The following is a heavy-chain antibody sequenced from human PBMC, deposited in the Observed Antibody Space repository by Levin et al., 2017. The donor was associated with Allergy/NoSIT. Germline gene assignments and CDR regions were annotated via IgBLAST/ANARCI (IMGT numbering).Heavy chain of an antibody. J-gene: IGHJ4*02. V-gene: IGHV3-23*01. CDR3: AKDLQQLADY. CDR1: GFTFSSYA. CDR2: ISGSGGST. Sequence: LSLTCAASGFTFSSYAMSWVRQAPGKGLEWVSAISGSGGSTYYSDSVKGRFTISRDNSKNTLYLQMNSLRAEDTAVYYCAKDLQQLADYWGQGTLVTVSS. D-gene: IGHD6-13*01.